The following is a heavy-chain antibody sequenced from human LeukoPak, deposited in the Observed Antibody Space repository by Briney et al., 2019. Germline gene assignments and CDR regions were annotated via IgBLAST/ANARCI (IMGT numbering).Heavy chain of an antibody. D-gene: IGHD6-13*01. J-gene: IGHJ4*02. V-gene: IGHV3-23*01. CDR3: ANIPYSSSWYFDY. Sequence: GGSLRLSCAASGFTFSSYAMSWVRQAPGKGLEWVSGISSRGGSTYYVDSVKGRFAISRDNSKNTLYLQMNGLRAEDTAVYYCANIPYSSSWYFDYWGQGTLVTVSS. CDR1: GFTFSSYA. CDR2: ISSRGGST.